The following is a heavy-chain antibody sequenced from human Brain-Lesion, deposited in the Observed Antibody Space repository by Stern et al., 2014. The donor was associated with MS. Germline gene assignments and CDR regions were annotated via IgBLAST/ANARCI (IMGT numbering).Heavy chain of an antibody. CDR1: GGSVSSTSYA. Sequence: VQLVESGPGLVKPSETLSLTCTVAGGSVSSTSYAWAWIRQPPGKGLEWIGTIYYSGNTYYSPSLKSRLTISLDPSKNQFSLQLRSLTAADTAVYYCAGEEDIRYCSGGSCTGNWFDPWGQGTLVTVSS. CDR3: AGEEDIRYCSGGSCTGNWFDP. V-gene: IGHV4-39*01. D-gene: IGHD2-15*01. CDR2: IYYSGNT. J-gene: IGHJ5*02.